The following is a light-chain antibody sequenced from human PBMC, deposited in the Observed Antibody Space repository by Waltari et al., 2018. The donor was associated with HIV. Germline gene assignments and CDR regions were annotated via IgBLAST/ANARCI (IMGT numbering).Light chain of an antibody. Sequence: SYEVTQPLSVSVALGQTARITCGGNNIGSKNVTWSQQKPGQAPVLVIYRDSNRPSGIPERFSGANSGNTATLTINRGQAGDEADYYCQVWDSGTVVFGGGTKLTVL. J-gene: IGLJ2*01. CDR2: RDS. CDR1: NIGSKN. V-gene: IGLV3-9*01. CDR3: QVWDSGTVV.